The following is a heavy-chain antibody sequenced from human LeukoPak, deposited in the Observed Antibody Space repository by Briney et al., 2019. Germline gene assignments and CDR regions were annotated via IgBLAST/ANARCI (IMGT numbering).Heavy chain of an antibody. CDR3: ARDRTYDSSGYSSYYFDY. D-gene: IGHD3-22*01. J-gene: IGHJ4*02. V-gene: IGHV4-39*07. CDR1: GGSISSSSYY. Sequence: SETLSLTCTVSGGSISSSSYYWGWIRQPPGTGLERIGSIYYSGSTYYNPSLKSRVTISVDTSKNQFSLKLSSVTAADTAVYYCARDRTYDSSGYSSYYFDYWGQGTLVTVSS. CDR2: IYYSGST.